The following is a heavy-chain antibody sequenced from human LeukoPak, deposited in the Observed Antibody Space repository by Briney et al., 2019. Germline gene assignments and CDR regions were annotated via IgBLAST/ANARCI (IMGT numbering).Heavy chain of an antibody. D-gene: IGHD6-13*01. V-gene: IGHV3-30*02. Sequence: GGSLRLSCAASGFTFSNYGMHWVRQAPGKGLEWVTFIRYDGSNTYSADSVKGRFTISRDNSKNTLYLQMNSLRVEDTAVYYCARDPSGSSSWVRFDYWGQGTLVTVSS. CDR3: ARDPSGSSSWVRFDY. CDR2: IRYDGSNT. J-gene: IGHJ4*02. CDR1: GFTFSNYG.